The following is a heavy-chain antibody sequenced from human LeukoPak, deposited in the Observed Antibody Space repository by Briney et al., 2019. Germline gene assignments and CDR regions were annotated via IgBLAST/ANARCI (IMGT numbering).Heavy chain of an antibody. J-gene: IGHJ4*02. CDR3: ANFGELYY. Sequence: GGSLRLSCAVSGFTFSGYWMSWVRQAPGKGLEWVANIKQDGRVKYYADSVKGRFTISRDNAKNSLYLQMNSLRAEDTAVYYCANFGELYYWGQGTLVTVFS. D-gene: IGHD3-10*01. CDR2: IKQDGRVK. CDR1: GFTFSGYW. V-gene: IGHV3-7*01.